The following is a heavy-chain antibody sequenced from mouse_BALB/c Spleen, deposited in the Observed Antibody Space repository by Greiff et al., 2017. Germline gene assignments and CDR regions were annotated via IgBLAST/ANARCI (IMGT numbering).Heavy chain of an antibody. CDR3: VREGNWAEAMDY. D-gene: IGHD4-1*01. CDR1: GFTFNTNA. J-gene: IGHJ4*01. V-gene: IGHV10S3*01. CDR2: IRSKSNNYAT. Sequence: EVQLVETGGGLVQPKGSLKLSCAASGFTFNTNAMNWVRQAPGKGLEWVARIRSKSNNYATYYADSVKDRFTISRDDSQSMLYLQMNNLKTEDTAMYYCVREGNWAEAMDYWGQGTSVTVSS.